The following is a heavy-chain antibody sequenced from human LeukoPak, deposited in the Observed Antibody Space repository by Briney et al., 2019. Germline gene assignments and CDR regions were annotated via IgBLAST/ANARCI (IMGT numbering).Heavy chain of an antibody. J-gene: IGHJ5*02. CDR1: GYTFTSYG. CDR3: ARDLGAGNYYDFWSGYPRNWFDP. Sequence: ASVKISCKASGYTFTSYGISWVRQAPGQGLEWMGWIGAYNGNTNYAQKLQGRVTMTTDTSTSTAYMELRSLRSDDTAVYYCARDLGAGNYYDFWSGYPRNWFDPWGQGTLVTVSS. CDR2: IGAYNGNT. D-gene: IGHD3-3*01. V-gene: IGHV1-18*01.